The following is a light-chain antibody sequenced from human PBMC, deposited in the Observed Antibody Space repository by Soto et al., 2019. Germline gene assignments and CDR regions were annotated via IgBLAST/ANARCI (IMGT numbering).Light chain of an antibody. CDR3: KQYNSYSMYT. J-gene: IGKJ2*01. CDR1: QNINTW. V-gene: IGKV1-5*03. Sequence: DIQMTQSPSTLSASVGDRVTITCRASQNINTWLAWYQQKPGKAPKLLIYKASSLESGVPSRFSGSGSGTEFTLTISSLQPDDFATYYCKQYNSYSMYTFGQGTKLEIK. CDR2: KAS.